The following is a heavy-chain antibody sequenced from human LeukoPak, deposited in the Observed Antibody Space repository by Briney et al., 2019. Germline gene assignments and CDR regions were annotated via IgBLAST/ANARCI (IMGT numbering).Heavy chain of an antibody. D-gene: IGHD6-13*01. Sequence: GGSPRLTCVTSGFNFMRYEMSWVRQAPGKGLEWVSTITAATIGVLKYTDSVKGRFTISRDDSKNTLYLQMTSLRADDTAVYYCVKFYPRGEIAPPGSDTFDIWGQGTVVSVSS. CDR2: ITAATIGVL. V-gene: IGHV3-23*01. J-gene: IGHJ3*02. CDR1: GFNFMRYE. CDR3: VKFYPRGEIAPPGSDTFDI.